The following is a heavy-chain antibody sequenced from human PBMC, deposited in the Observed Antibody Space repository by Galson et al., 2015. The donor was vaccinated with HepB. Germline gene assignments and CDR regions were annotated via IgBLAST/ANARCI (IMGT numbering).Heavy chain of an antibody. V-gene: IGHV3-15*01. CDR2: IKSKTDGGTT. CDR1: GFTFSNAW. J-gene: IGHJ6*02. Sequence: SLRLSCAASGFTFSNAWMSWVRQAPGKGLEWVGRIKSKTDGGTTDYAAPVKGRFTISRDDSKNTLYLQMNSLKTEDTAVYYCTTDPQIQLWSVPLHYYYYGMDVWGQGTTVTVSS. D-gene: IGHD5-18*01. CDR3: TTDPQIQLWSVPLHYYYYGMDV.